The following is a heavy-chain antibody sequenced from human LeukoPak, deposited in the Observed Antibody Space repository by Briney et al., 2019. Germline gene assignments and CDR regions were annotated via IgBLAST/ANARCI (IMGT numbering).Heavy chain of an antibody. CDR1: GFTVSSNY. D-gene: IGHD1-14*01. J-gene: IGHJ6*02. V-gene: IGHV3-7*03. CDR3: AREGGTVYYYYGMDV. CDR2: IKQDGSEK. Sequence: GSLRLSCAASGFTVSSNYMSWVRQAPGKGLEWVANIKQDGSEKYYVDSVKGRFTISRDNAKNSLYLQMNSLRAEDTAVYYCAREGGTVYYYYGMDVWGQGTTVTVSS.